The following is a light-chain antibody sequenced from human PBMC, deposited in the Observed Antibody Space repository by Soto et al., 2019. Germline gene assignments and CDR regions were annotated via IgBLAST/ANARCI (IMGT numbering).Light chain of an antibody. Sequence: IVLTQSPGTLSLSPGESATLSCTASQSVTSNNLAWYQQKPGQAPRLLIYAASSRATGIPDRFSGGGSGTDFTLTISRLEPEDFAVYYCQQCGSSPWTFGQGTMVDIK. J-gene: IGKJ1*01. CDR3: QQCGSSPWT. CDR2: AAS. V-gene: IGKV3-20*01. CDR1: QSVTSNN.